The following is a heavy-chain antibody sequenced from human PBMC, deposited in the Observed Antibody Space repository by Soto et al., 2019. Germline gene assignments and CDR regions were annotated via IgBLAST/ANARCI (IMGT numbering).Heavy chain of an antibody. J-gene: IGHJ4*02. Sequence: QVQLQEWGPGLVKPSQTLSLTCTVSGGSISDDAYYWSWIRQPPGKGLEWIGHIYNSGNTYNNPSLRSRLTISLDTAKSQFSLNLNSVTAADTAVYYCASGLSGDKVDQWGQGTLVTVSS. D-gene: IGHD2-21*01. CDR1: GGSISDDAYY. CDR3: ASGLSGDKVDQ. CDR2: IYNSGNT. V-gene: IGHV4-30-4*01.